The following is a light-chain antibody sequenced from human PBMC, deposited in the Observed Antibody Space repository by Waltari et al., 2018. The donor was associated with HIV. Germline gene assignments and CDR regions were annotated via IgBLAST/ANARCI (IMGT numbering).Light chain of an antibody. Sequence: EIVLTQSPGTLSLSPGARATLSCRASQIVSSNYLAWYQQKSGQAPRILIYGASSRAAGIPDRFSGSGSATDFTLTITRLEPEEFAVYYCQQYGSSPQTFGQGTKVEIK. CDR1: QIVSSNY. CDR3: QQYGSSPQT. V-gene: IGKV3-20*01. CDR2: GAS. J-gene: IGKJ1*01.